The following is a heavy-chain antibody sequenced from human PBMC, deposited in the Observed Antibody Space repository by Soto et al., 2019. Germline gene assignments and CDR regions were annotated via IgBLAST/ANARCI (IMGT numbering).Heavy chain of an antibody. CDR2: IYWDDDK. J-gene: IGHJ3*02. V-gene: IGHV2-5*02. CDR1: GFSLSTSGVG. CDR3: AHALHFGELSFDAFDI. Sequence: QITLKESCPTLVKPTQTLTLTCTFSGFSLSTSGVGVGWIRQPPGKALEWLALIYWDDDKRYSPSLKSRLTITKDTSKNQVGLTMTNIAPVDTTPYSCAHALHFGELSFDAFDIWGQGTMVTVSS. D-gene: IGHD3-16*02.